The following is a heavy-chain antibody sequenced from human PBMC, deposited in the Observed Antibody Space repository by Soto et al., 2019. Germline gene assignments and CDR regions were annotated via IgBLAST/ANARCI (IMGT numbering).Heavy chain of an antibody. J-gene: IGHJ5*02. CDR2: IYYSGST. CDR1: GGSISSGGYY. V-gene: IGHV4-31*03. Sequence: SETLSLTCTVSGGSISSGGYYWSWIRQHAGKGLEWIGYIYYSGSTYYNPSLKSRVTISVDTSKNQFSLKLSSVTAADTAVYYXARGGYYDILTPPHWFDPWGQGTLVTVS. CDR3: ARGGYYDILTPPHWFDP. D-gene: IGHD3-9*01.